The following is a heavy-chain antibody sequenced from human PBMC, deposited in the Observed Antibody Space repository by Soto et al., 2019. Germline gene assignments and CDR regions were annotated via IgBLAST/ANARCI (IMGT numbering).Heavy chain of an antibody. J-gene: IGHJ5*02. D-gene: IGHD3-3*01. CDR3: ARASLPSHSFRSNNCFDP. CDR2: ISAYNGYT. CDR1: GYTFTDYG. V-gene: IGHV1-18*04. Sequence: QVQLVQSGVEVKKPGASVKVSCEASGYTFTDYGINWVRQAPGQGLEWMGWISAYNGYTKYAQIFQDRVTMTTYKSTSPDSLGLRSVRYDDTAVYFCARASLPSHSFRSNNCFDPWGQGTLVYVSS.